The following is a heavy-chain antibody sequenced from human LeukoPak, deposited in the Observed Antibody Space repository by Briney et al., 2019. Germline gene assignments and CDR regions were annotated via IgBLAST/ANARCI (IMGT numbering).Heavy chain of an antibody. V-gene: IGHV3-30*04. CDR2: ISYDGSNK. CDR1: GFTFSSYA. CDR3: AREREYSGYDSDDHYFDY. D-gene: IGHD5-12*01. J-gene: IGHJ4*02. Sequence: PGGSLRLSCAASGFTFSSYAMHWVRQAPGKGLEWVAVISYDGSNKYYADSVKGRFTISRDNSKNTLYLQMNSLRAEDTAVYYCAREREYSGYDSDDHYFDYWGQGTLVTVSS.